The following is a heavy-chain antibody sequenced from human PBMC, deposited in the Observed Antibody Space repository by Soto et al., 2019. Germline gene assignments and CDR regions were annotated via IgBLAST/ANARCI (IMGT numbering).Heavy chain of an antibody. CDR1: GFTFNGYG. J-gene: IGHJ4*02. Sequence: LRLSCVASGFTFNGYGMHWVRQAPGTGLEWVAGISYDGSNKYYADSVKGRFTISRDESKNTLYLQMSSLRTEDTAVYYCAKDAFWNGSYFDYWGLGTLVTVSS. CDR2: ISYDGSNK. V-gene: IGHV3-30*18. CDR3: AKDAFWNGSYFDY. D-gene: IGHD3-3*01.